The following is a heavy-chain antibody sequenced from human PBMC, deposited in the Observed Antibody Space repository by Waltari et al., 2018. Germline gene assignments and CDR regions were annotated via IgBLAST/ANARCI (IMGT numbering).Heavy chain of an antibody. CDR2: ISGSGGRT. Sequence: EVQLLESGGGLVQPGGSLRLSCAASGFTFSSYAMSWVRQAPGKGLEWVSAISGSGGRTYDADSVNGRFTISRDNSKNTLYLQMNSLRAEDTAVYYCAKDTYSSSWYYYGMDVWGQGTTVTVSS. D-gene: IGHD6-13*01. J-gene: IGHJ6*02. CDR3: AKDTYSSSWYYYGMDV. CDR1: GFTFSSYA. V-gene: IGHV3-23*01.